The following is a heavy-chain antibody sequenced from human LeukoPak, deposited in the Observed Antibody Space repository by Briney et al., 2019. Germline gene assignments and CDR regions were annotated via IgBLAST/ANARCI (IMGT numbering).Heavy chain of an antibody. Sequence: GALTLSCPAPGSNFRIYGMHWVRQAPGKGLEWGTFVIYDQSATVYAESVQGRFAISRDESKSTVYRQMNSLRVEDTALYFCVKDQGECPGSRCYLRFLEYWGQGTLVIVSS. CDR3: VKDQGECPGSRCYLRFLEY. J-gene: IGHJ4*02. D-gene: IGHD3-3*01. CDR1: GSNFRIYG. V-gene: IGHV3-30*02. CDR2: VIYDQSAT.